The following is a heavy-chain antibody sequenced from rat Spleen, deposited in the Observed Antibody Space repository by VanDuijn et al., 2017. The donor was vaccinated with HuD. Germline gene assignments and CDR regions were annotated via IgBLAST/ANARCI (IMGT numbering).Heavy chain of an antibody. Sequence: QVHLTESGPGLVQPSQTLSLTCTVSGFSLTGYSVYWVRQPSGKGLEWMGRMKFNGDTSYNSIFKSRLSISRDTSKSQGFLKMNSLETEDTGTYYCARGEKTPDYWGQGVMVTVSS. V-gene: IGHV2-8*01. CDR3: ARGEKTPDY. J-gene: IGHJ2*01. CDR1: GFSLTGYS. CDR2: MKFNGDT.